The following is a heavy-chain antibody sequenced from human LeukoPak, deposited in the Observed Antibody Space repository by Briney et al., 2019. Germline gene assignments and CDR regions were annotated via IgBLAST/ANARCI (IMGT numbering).Heavy chain of an antibody. CDR3: ARSYCSSSSCQWYFDL. CDR2: VSANTI. J-gene: IGHJ2*01. D-gene: IGHD2-2*01. Sequence: GGSMGLSCAASGFISSSYSMNWVRQAPGKGLEWVSYVSANTIYYADSVKGRFTISRDNAKNSLFLQMNSLTAEDTAVYYCARSYCSSSSCQWYFDLWGRGTLVTVSS. V-gene: IGHV3-48*04. CDR1: GFISSSYS.